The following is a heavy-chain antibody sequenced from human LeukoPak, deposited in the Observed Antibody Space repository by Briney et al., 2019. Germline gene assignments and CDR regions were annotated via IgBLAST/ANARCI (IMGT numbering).Heavy chain of an antibody. CDR3: VKEIGRPKTFYFHS. J-gene: IGHJ4*02. Sequence: PGGSLRLSCTASGYVFSRDNMNCVRQAPGKGREGVSHISENIYHADSVRGRFTISRDNAKNSLYLQMSNLRAEDTAVYYCVKEIGRPKTFYFHSWGRGTLVIVSS. V-gene: IGHV3-69-1*01. CDR1: GYVFSRDN. CDR2: ISENI.